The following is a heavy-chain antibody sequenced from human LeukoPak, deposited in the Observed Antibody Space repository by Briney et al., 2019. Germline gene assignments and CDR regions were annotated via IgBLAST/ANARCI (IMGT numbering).Heavy chain of an antibody. CDR1: GGTFSSYA. CDR2: IIPIFGTA. D-gene: IGHD6-13*01. CDR3: ARDGSYSSSWYVFGNYYYYMDV. Sequence: GSSVKVSCKASGGTFSSYAISWVRQAPGQGLEWMGGIIPIFGTANYAQKFQGRVTITADKSTSTAYMELSSLRSEDTAVYYCARDGSYSSSWYVFGNYYYYMDVWGKGTTVTVSS. J-gene: IGHJ6*03. V-gene: IGHV1-69*06.